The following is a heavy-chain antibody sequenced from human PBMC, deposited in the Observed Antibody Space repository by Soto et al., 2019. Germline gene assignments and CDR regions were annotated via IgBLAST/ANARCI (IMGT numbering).Heavy chain of an antibody. Sequence: PGGSLRLSCAASGFTFSSYAMHWVRQAPGKGLEWVAVISYDGSNKYYADSVKGRFTISRDNSKNTLYLQMNSLRAEDTAVYYCARERRGYSSGSYYYGMDVWGQGTTVTVSS. V-gene: IGHV3-30-3*01. CDR3: ARERRGYSSGSYYYGMDV. CDR1: GFTFSSYA. J-gene: IGHJ6*02. CDR2: ISYDGSNK. D-gene: IGHD6-19*01.